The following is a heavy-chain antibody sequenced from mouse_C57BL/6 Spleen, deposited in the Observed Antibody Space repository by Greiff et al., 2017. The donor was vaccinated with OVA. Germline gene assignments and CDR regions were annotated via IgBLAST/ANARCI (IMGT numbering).Heavy chain of an antibody. CDR1: GYTFTDYY. CDR3: ARTVALDY. CDR2: INPNNGGT. Sequence: EVMLQQSGPELVKPGASVKISCKASGYTFTDYYMNWVKQSHGKSLEWIGDINPNNGGTSYNQKFKGKATLTVDKSSSTAYMELRSLTSEDSAVYYCARTVALDYWGQGTTLTVSS. D-gene: IGHD1-1*01. J-gene: IGHJ2*01. V-gene: IGHV1-26*01.